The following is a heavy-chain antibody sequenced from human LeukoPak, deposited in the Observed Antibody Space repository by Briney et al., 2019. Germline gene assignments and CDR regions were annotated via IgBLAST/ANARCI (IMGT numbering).Heavy chain of an antibody. CDR2: IWYDGSNK. V-gene: IGHV3-33*01. Sequence: GGSLRLSCAASGFTFSSYGMHWVRQAPGEGLEWVAVIWYDGSNKYYADSVKGRFTISRDNSKNTLYLQMNSLRAEDTAVYYCARDSDSSGSDYWGQGTLVTVSS. D-gene: IGHD3-22*01. CDR3: ARDSDSSGSDY. J-gene: IGHJ4*02. CDR1: GFTFSSYG.